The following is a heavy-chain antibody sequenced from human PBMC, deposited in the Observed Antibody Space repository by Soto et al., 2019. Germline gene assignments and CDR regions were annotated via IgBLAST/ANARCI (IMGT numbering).Heavy chain of an antibody. CDR1: GYIFTNHY. D-gene: IGHD3-22*01. J-gene: IGHJ4*02. Sequence: QVQLVQSGAEVKKPGASVKVSCKASGYIFTNHYIHWVRQAPGQGLEWMGIINPSGGSTNYLQKFQGRTTMTRDTSTSTFYMELSSLRSEDTAVYFCARADYYDSSGFYYDCWGQGSLVTVSS. CDR2: INPSGGST. CDR3: ARADYYDSSGFYYDC. V-gene: IGHV1-46*01.